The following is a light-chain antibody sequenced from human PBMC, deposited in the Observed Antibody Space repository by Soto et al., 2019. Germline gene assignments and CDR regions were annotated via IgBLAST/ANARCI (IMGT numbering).Light chain of an antibody. Sequence: EIVLTQSPGTLSLSPGERATLSCRASQSVSSSSLGWYQQQPGQAPRLLIDGASSRATGIPDRFSGSGSGTDFTLTISRLEPEDFAVYYCHHYGSSPRTFGQGTRLEIK. J-gene: IGKJ5*01. V-gene: IGKV3-20*01. CDR3: HHYGSSPRT. CDR2: GAS. CDR1: QSVSSSS.